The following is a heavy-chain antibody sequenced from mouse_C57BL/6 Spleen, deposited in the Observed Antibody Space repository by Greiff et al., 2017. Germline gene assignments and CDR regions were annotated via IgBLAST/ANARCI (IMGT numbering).Heavy chain of an antibody. Sequence: QVQLKESGAELVKPGASVKLSCKASGYTFTSYWMHWVKQRPGRGLEWIGRIDPNSGGTKYNEKFKSKATLTVDKPSSTAYMQLSSLTSEDSAVYYCARWYGNPYAMDYWGQGTSVTVSS. CDR3: ARWYGNPYAMDY. D-gene: IGHD2-10*02. CDR2: IDPNSGGT. J-gene: IGHJ4*01. CDR1: GYTFTSYW. V-gene: IGHV1-72*01.